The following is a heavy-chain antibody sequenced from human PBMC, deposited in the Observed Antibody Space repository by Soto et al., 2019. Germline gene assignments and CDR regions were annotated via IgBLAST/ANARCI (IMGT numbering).Heavy chain of an antibody. CDR3: AREGGGVSRDAFDI. V-gene: IGHV3-33*01. D-gene: IGHD6-6*01. CDR2: IWYDGSNK. CDR1: GFTFSSYG. J-gene: IGHJ3*02. Sequence: GGSLRLSCAASGFTFSSYGMHWVRQAPGKGLEWVAVIWYDGSNKYYADSVKGRFTISRDNSKNTLYLQMNSLRAEDTAVYYCAREGGGVSRDAFDIWGQGTMVTVSS.